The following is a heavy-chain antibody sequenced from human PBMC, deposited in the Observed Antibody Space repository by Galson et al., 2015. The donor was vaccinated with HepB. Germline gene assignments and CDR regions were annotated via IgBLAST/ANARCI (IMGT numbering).Heavy chain of an antibody. CDR1: GYTFTNYY. CDR3: VRFGSWYQDTFDI. Sequence: VKVSCKASGYTFTNYYMHWVRQAPGQGLEWMGIINPSGGSTTYAQQFQDRVTMTRDTSTSTVYMELSSLSSDDTAVYYCVRFGSWYQDTFDIWGQGTMVTVSS. V-gene: IGHV1-46*03. D-gene: IGHD6-13*01. J-gene: IGHJ3*02. CDR2: INPSGGST.